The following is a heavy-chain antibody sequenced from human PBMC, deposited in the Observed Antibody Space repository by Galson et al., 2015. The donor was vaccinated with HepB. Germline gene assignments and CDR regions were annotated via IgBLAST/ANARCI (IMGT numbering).Heavy chain of an antibody. CDR1: GYTFTSYG. D-gene: IGHD3-9*01. V-gene: IGHV1-18*04. Sequence: QSGAEVKKPGASVKVSCKASGYTFTSYGISWVRQAPGQGPEWMGWISAYNGNTNYAQKLQGRVTMTTDTSTSTAYMELRSLRSDDTAVYYCARDTLRYFDWQLTGVSGYFQHWGQGTLVTVSS. CDR3: ARDTLRYFDWQLTGVSGYFQH. CDR2: ISAYNGNT. J-gene: IGHJ1*01.